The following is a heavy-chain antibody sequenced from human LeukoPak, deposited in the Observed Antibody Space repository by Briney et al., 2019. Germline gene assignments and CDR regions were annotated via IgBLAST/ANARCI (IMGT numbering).Heavy chain of an antibody. Sequence: SVKVSCKASGGTFSSYAISWVRQAPGQGLEWMGRIIPIFGTANYAQKFQSRVTITTDESTSTAYMELSSLRSEDTAVYYCAGDSSGWYYFDYWGQGTLVTVSS. CDR3: AGDSSGWYYFDY. D-gene: IGHD6-19*01. J-gene: IGHJ4*02. V-gene: IGHV1-69*05. CDR2: IIPIFGTA. CDR1: GGTFSSYA.